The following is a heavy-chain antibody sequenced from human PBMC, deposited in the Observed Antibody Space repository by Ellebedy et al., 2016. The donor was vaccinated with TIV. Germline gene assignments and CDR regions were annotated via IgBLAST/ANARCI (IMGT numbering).Heavy chain of an antibody. J-gene: IGHJ3*02. CDR3: ARTGIWGNAFDI. Sequence: AASVKVSCKASGYTFARYGVNWARQPPGHGLEWMGWINTKSGNPPYAQAFTGRIVFSLDTSVSTAYLQISSLRAEASAVYYCARTGIWGNAFDIWGQGTMVTVSS. D-gene: IGHD7-27*01. V-gene: IGHV7-4-1*02. CDR2: INTKSGNP. CDR1: GYTFARYG.